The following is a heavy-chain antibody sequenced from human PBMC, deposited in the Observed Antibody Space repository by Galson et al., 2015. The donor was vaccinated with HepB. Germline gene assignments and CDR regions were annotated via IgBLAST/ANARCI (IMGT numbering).Heavy chain of an antibody. CDR1: GFTFSSYA. CDR3: ARLYGNGFDP. V-gene: IGHV3-30-3*01. Sequence: SLRLSCAASGFTFSSYAMHWVRQAPGKGLEWVAVISYDGSNKYYADSVKGRFTISRDNSKNTLYLQMNSLRAEDTAVYYCARLYGNGFDPWGQGTLVTVSS. CDR2: ISYDGSNK. J-gene: IGHJ5*02. D-gene: IGHD2-8*01.